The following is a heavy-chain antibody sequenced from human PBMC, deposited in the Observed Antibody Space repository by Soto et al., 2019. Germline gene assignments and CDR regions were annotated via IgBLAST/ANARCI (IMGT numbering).Heavy chain of an antibody. J-gene: IGHJ4*02. CDR3: ARDPYGERDY. CDR1: CGSISSGGYY. CDR2: IYYSGST. V-gene: IGHV4-31*03. Sequence: HGQLQESGPGLVKPSQTLSLTCTVSCGSISSGGYYWSWIRQHPGKGLEWIGYIYYSGSTYYKPSLKSRVTISVDTSKNQFSLKLSSVTAADTAVYYCARDPYGERDYWGQGTLVTVSS. D-gene: IGHD4-17*01.